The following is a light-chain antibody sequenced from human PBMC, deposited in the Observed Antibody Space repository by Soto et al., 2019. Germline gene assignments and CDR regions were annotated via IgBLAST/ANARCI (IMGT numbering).Light chain of an antibody. CDR2: DSD. Sequence: QSVLTQPPSVSAAPGQKVTISCSGSRSNIGDHFVSWYQQLPGTAPRLLVYDSDKRPSGIPDRFSGSKSDTSATLAITGLQTGDEADYYCGTWDSRLRANVFGGGTQVSVL. J-gene: IGLJ3*02. V-gene: IGLV1-51*01. CDR1: RSNIGDHF. CDR3: GTWDSRLRANV.